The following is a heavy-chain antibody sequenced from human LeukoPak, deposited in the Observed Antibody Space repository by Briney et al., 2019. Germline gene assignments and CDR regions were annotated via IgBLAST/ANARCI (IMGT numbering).Heavy chain of an antibody. V-gene: IGHV1-2*02. CDR2: INPNSGGT. CDR3: ARDLQGTNWFDP. Sequence: ASVKVSCKASGYTFASYYMHWVRQAPGQGLEWMGWINPNSGGTNYAQKFQGRVTMTRDTSISTAYMELSRLRSDDTAVYYCARDLQGTNWFDPWGQGTLVTVSS. D-gene: IGHD1-1*01. CDR1: GYTFASYY. J-gene: IGHJ5*02.